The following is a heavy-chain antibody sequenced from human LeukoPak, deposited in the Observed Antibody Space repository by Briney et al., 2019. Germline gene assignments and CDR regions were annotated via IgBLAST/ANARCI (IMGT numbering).Heavy chain of an antibody. D-gene: IGHD3-3*01. CDR3: ARDGGVVIGNYYYYYGMDV. Sequence: SETLSLTCTVSGDSISSLYWSWIRQPPGKGLEYIGYVHYRGSTNYNPSLKSRVTISVDTSKNQFSLKLSSVTAADTAVYYCARDGGVVIGNYYYYYGMDVWGQGTTVTVSS. V-gene: IGHV4-59*11. CDR1: GDSISSLY. J-gene: IGHJ6*02. CDR2: VHYRGST.